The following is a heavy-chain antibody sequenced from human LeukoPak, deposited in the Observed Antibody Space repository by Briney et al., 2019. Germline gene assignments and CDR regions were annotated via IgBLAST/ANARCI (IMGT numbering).Heavy chain of an antibody. Sequence: PGGSLRLSCAASGFTFSRFAMRWVRQAPGKGLDWVSSISGSGVSTYYADSVKGRFTISRDNSKNTLYLQMNNLRDEDTAVYYCVPHDFESVDYWGQGTLVTVSS. CDR1: GFTFSRFA. CDR3: VPHDFESVDY. D-gene: IGHD1-1*01. CDR2: ISGSGVST. V-gene: IGHV3-23*01. J-gene: IGHJ4*02.